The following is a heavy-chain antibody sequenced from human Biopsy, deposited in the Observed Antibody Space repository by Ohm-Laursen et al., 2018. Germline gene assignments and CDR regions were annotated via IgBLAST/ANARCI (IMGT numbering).Heavy chain of an antibody. CDR2: VFRNEAT. D-gene: IGHD3-10*01. V-gene: IGHV4-4*07. J-gene: IGHJ4*02. CDR1: DGSINDYF. Sequence: GTLSLTCNVSDGSINDYFWSWVRQPAGKGLEWIGRVFRNEATNYNPSLKGRVTMLIDRSKSQFSLTLRSVTAADTAVYYCTNSLGGAYWGPGILVTVSS. CDR3: TNSLGGAY.